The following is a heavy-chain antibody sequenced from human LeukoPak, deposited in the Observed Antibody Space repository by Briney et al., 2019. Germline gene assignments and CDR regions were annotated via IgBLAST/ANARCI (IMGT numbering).Heavy chain of an antibody. CDR2: MNAKSGHT. CDR1: GYTFTSYH. Sequence: ASVKVSCKASGYTFTSYHIDWVRQAPGQGPEWMGWMNAKSGHTGYAQNLEGSVTMTRDTSTNTAYMELRGLRSEDTAVYFCARGMFDNSGHYYYFYYALDVWGQGTTVTVSS. J-gene: IGHJ6*02. D-gene: IGHD3-22*01. V-gene: IGHV1-8*01. CDR3: ARGMFDNSGHYYYFYYALDV.